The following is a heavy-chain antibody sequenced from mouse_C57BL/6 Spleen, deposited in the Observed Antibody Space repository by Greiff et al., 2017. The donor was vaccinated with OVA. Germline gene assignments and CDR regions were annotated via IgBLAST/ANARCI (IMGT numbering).Heavy chain of an antibody. Sequence: QVQLQPPWAELVMPGASVKLSCKASGYTFTSYWMHWVKQRPGQGLEWIGEIDPSDSYTNYNQKFKGKSTLTVDKSSSTAYMQLSSLTSEDSAVYYCARSPTTDFDYWGQGTTLTVSS. D-gene: IGHD1-1*01. V-gene: IGHV1-69*01. CDR3: ARSPTTDFDY. CDR2: IDPSDSYT. J-gene: IGHJ2*01. CDR1: GYTFTSYW.